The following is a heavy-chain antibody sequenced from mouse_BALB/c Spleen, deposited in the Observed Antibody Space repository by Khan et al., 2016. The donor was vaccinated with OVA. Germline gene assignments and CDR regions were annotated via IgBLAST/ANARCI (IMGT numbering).Heavy chain of an antibody. CDR3: ARMARK. V-gene: IGHV14-3*02. Sequence: EVQLQESGAELVKPAATVKLSCTASGFNIKDTYMHWLKQRPEQGMEWIGRIDPPNGNTKYDPTFQGKATITADTSSNTSYLQLSSLTTEDTAVYYCARMARKWGQGTTLTVSS. CDR2: IDPPNGNT. J-gene: IGHJ2*01. CDR1: GFNIKDTY.